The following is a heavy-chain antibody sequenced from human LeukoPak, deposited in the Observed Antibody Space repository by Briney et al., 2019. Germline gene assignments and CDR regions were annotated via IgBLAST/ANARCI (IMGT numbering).Heavy chain of an antibody. Sequence: PGGSLRLSCAASGFTFRNYAMHWVRQAPGKGLEWVSVIYSGGSTYYADSVKGRFTISRDNSKNTLYLQMNSLRAEDTAVYYCARDHYYDSSGYYDYWGQGTLVTVSS. J-gene: IGHJ4*02. CDR1: GFTFRNYA. V-gene: IGHV3-66*01. D-gene: IGHD3-22*01. CDR2: IYSGGST. CDR3: ARDHYYDSSGYYDY.